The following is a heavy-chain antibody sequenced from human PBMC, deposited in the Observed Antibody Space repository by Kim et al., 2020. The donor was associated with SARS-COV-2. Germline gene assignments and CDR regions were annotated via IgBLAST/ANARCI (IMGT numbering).Heavy chain of an antibody. J-gene: IGHJ4*02. V-gene: IGHV3-23*01. Sequence: GGSLRLSCAASGFTFSSYAMSWVRQAPGKGLEWVSAISGSGGSTYYADSVKGRFTISRDNSKNTLYLQMNSLRAEDTAVYYCAKDLISFSNTVELGIAFDYWGQGTLVTVSS. D-gene: IGHD6-13*01. CDR2: ISGSGGST. CDR1: GFTFSSYA. CDR3: AKDLISFSNTVELGIAFDY.